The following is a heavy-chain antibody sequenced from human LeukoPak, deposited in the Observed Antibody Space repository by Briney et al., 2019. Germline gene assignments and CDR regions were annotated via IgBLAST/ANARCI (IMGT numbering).Heavy chain of an antibody. D-gene: IGHD3-3*01. V-gene: IGHV4-34*01. CDR3: ARARQYYDFWSGYSQYYGMDV. CDR2: INHSGST. J-gene: IGHJ6*02. Sequence: GSLRLSCAASGFTVSSNYMSWVRQPPGKGLEWIGEINHSGSTNYNPSLKSRVTISVDTSKNQFSLKLSSVTAADTAVYYCARARQYYDFWSGYSQYYGMDVWGQGTTATVSS. CDR1: GFTVSSNY.